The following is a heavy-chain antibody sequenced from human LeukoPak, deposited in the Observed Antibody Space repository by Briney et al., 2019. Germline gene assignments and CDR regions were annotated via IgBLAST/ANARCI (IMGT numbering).Heavy chain of an antibody. Sequence: GGSLRLSCAASGFTFSSYAMSWVRQAPGKGLEWVSAISGSGGSTYYADSVKGRFTISRDNSKNTLYLQMNSLRAEDTAVYYCAKDGAVAYGAYPFDYWGQGTLVTVSS. J-gene: IGHJ4*02. CDR1: GFTFSSYA. CDR3: AKDGAVAYGAYPFDY. V-gene: IGHV3-23*01. CDR2: ISGSGGST. D-gene: IGHD4-17*01.